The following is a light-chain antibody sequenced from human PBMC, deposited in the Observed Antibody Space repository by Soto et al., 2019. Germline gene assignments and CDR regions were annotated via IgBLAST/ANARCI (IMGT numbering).Light chain of an antibody. V-gene: IGLV2-8*01. J-gene: IGLJ1*01. CDR3: SSYAGSNTYV. CDR2: VVS. CDR1: SSDVGGYNY. Sequence: QSALTQPPSASGSPGQSVTISCTGTSSDVGGYNYVSWYQQHPGKAPKLMIYVVSKRPSGVPDRFSGSKSGNTASLTVSGLQADDEADYYCSSYAGSNTYVFGTGTKVTVL.